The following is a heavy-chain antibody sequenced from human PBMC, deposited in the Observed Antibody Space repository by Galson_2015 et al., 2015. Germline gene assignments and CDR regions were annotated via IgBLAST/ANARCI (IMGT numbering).Heavy chain of an antibody. V-gene: IGHV3-23*01. J-gene: IGHJ6*02. D-gene: IGHD3-10*01. CDR3: EKSSGGKYYYYGMDV. Sequence: SLRLSCAASGFTFSDYAMVWVRQVPVKGLEWVSVISGSGSGTYYAGYVKGRFTISRDNSKNALYLQMNSLTAEDTAVYYCEKSSGGKYYYYGMDVWGQATTVTVSS. CDR2: ISGSGSGT. CDR1: GFTFSDYA.